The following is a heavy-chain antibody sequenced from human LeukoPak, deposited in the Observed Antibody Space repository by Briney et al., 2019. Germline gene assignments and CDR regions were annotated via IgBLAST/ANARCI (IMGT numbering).Heavy chain of an antibody. CDR2: IYTSGST. V-gene: IGHV4-4*07. CDR3: ARDKDAKSGYSGYELAFDI. D-gene: IGHD5-12*01. Sequence: SETLSLTCTVSGGSISSYYWSWIRQPAGKGLEWIGRIYTSGSTNYNPSLKSRVTMSVDTSKNQLSLKLSSVTAADTAVYYCARDKDAKSGYSGYELAFDIWGQGTMVTVSS. CDR1: GGSISSYY. J-gene: IGHJ3*02.